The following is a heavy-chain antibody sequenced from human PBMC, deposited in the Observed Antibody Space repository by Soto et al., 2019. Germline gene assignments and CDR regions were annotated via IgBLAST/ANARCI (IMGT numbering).Heavy chain of an antibody. J-gene: IGHJ5*02. V-gene: IGHV3-48*01. CDR2: ISDNSSVI. CDR1: GFTFSTYS. CDR3: AKDSGEYSSGWYGP. D-gene: IGHD6-19*01. Sequence: PGGSLRLSCAASGFTFSTYSINWVRQAPGKGLEWISYISDNSSVIYYADSVKGRFTISRDNSKNTLYLQMNSLRAEDTAVYYCAKDSGEYSSGWYGPWGQGTLVTVSS.